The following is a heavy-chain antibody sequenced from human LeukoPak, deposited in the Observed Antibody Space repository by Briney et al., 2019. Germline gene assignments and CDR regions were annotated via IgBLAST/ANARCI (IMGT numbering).Heavy chain of an antibody. J-gene: IGHJ4*02. D-gene: IGHD3-9*01. CDR3: ASDYDILTGLVY. Sequence: PSETLSLTCTVSGGSISSYYWSWIRQPPGKGLEWIGYIYYSGSTNYNPSLKSRVTISVDTSKNQFSLKLSSVTAADTAVYYCASDYDILTGLVYWGQGTLVTVSS. CDR1: GGSISSYY. CDR2: IYYSGST. V-gene: IGHV4-59*08.